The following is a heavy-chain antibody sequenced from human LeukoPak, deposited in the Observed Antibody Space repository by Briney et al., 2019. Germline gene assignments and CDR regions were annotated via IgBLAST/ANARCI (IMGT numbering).Heavy chain of an antibody. D-gene: IGHD6-6*01. CDR3: ARDRLYSSSSEDY. Sequence: SGGSLRLSCAAYGFTVSSNYMSWVRQAPEKGLEWVSVIYSGGSTYYADSVKGRFTISRDNSKHTLYLQMNSLRVEDTAVYYCARDRLYSSSSEDYWGQGTLVTVSS. V-gene: IGHV3-53*01. J-gene: IGHJ4*02. CDR1: GFTVSSNY. CDR2: IYSGGST.